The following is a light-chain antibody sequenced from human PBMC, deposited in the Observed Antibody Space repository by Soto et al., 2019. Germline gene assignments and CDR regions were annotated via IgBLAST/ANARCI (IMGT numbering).Light chain of an antibody. CDR2: LNRDGSH. CDR1: SGHSNYA. V-gene: IGLV4-69*01. Sequence: QPVLTQSPSASASLGASVKLTCTLSSGHSNYAIAWHQQQPEKGPRYVLKLNRDGSHSKGDRIPNRFSGSSSGAERYLTISSLQSEDEADYYCQTWGTGIVIFGGGTKLTVL. J-gene: IGLJ2*01. CDR3: QTWGTGIVI.